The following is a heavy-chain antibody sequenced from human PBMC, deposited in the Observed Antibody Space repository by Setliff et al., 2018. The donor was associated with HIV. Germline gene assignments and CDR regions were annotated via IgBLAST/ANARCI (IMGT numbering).Heavy chain of an antibody. Sequence: ASVKVSCKTSGITFSTASFHWVRQAPGQGLEWMGRIDIYHGETSLPQKLQGRVTMTADTSTNTVYMELRNPASADTGVYYCARDKSTWGWDLWGQGTAVTVSS. D-gene: IGHD7-27*01. CDR1: GITFSTAS. V-gene: IGHV1-18*01. J-gene: IGHJ4*02. CDR2: IDIYHGET. CDR3: ARDKSTWGWDL.